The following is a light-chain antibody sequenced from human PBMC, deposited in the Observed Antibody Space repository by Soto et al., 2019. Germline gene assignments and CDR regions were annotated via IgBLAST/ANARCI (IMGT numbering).Light chain of an antibody. CDR2: DDR. J-gene: IGLJ2*01. V-gene: IGLV3-21*02. Sequence: SYELTQPPSVSVAPGQTASITCGGNNIGSKSVHWYQRKPGQAPVLVVYDDRDRPSGIPERFSGSNSGNTATLTISRVEAGDEADYFCQVWDSSSGVIFGGGTKLTVL. CDR3: QVWDSSSGVI. CDR1: NIGSKS.